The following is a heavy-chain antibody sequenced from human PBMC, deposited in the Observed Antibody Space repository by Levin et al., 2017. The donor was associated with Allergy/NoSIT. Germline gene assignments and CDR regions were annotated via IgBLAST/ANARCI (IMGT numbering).Heavy chain of an antibody. J-gene: IGHJ4*02. CDR3: ARARITGTTQLDY. D-gene: IGHD1-7*01. V-gene: IGHV4-30-2*01. Sequence: SQTLSLTCAVSGVSITSGGYSWSWIRQPPGKGLEWIGYIYHSGSSYYNPSLKSRVTISVDKSKNQFSLRLNSVTAADTAVYYCARARITGTTQLDYWGQGTLVTVSS. CDR2: IYHSGSS. CDR1: GVSITSGGYS.